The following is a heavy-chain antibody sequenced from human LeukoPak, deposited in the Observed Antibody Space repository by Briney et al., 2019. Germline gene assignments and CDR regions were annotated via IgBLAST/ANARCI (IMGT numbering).Heavy chain of an antibody. CDR2: IYYSGST. D-gene: IGHD1-26*01. J-gene: IGHJ4*02. CDR1: GGSISSSSYY. CDR3: AREGGYFDY. V-gene: IGHV4-39*02. Sequence: SETLSLTCTVSGGSISSSSYYWGWIRQPPGKGLEWIGSIYYSGSTYYNLSLRSRVTISVDTSNNQFSLKLSSVTAADTAVYYCAREGGYFDYWGQGTLVTVSS.